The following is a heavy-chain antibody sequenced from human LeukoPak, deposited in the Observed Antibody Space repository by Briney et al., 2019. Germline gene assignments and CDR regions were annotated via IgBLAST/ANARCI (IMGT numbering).Heavy chain of an antibody. D-gene: IGHD5-24*01. CDR2: ISSSGSTI. V-gene: IGHV3-48*03. J-gene: IGHJ4*02. Sequence: GGSLRLSCAASGFTFSSYEMNWVRQAPGKGLEWVSYISSSGSTIYYADSVKGRFTISRDNAKNSLYLQMNSLRAEDTALYYCAKDRRWLQYGEEFDYWGQGTLVTVSS. CDR1: GFTFSSYE. CDR3: AKDRRWLQYGEEFDY.